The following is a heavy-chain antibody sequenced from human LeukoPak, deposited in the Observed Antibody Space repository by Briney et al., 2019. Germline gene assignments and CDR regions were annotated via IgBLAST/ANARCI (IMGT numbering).Heavy chain of an antibody. J-gene: IGHJ5*02. CDR3: ARGLAYYDFWSGYRNWFDP. D-gene: IGHD3-3*01. CDR1: GGSFSGYY. V-gene: IGHV4-34*01. Sequence: PSETLSLTCAVYGGSFSGYYWSWIRQPPGKGLEWIGEINHSGSANYNPSLKSRVTISVDTSKNQFSLKLSSVTAADTAVYYCARGLAYYDFWSGYRNWFDPWGQGTLVTVSS. CDR2: INHSGSA.